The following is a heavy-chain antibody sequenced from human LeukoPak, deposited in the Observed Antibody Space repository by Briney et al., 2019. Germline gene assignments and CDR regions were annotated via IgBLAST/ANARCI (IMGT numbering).Heavy chain of an antibody. D-gene: IGHD6-13*01. Sequence: GGSLRLSCAASGFTFSSYAMHWVRQAPGKGLEWVAVISYDGSNKYYADSVKGRFTISRDNSKNTLYLQMNSLRAEDTAVYYCAKGRPIAAAPADDYWGQGTLVTVSS. CDR3: AKGRPIAAAPADDY. CDR2: ISYDGSNK. CDR1: GFTFSSYA. V-gene: IGHV3-30-3*01. J-gene: IGHJ4*02.